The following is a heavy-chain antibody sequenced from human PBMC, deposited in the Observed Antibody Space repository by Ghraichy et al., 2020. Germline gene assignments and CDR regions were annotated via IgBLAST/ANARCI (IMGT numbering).Heavy chain of an antibody. J-gene: IGHJ4*02. CDR3: ARDKWGTIDD. D-gene: IGHD1-7*01. V-gene: IGHV3-74*03. CDR1: GFTFSSPW. CDR2: INGAETTT. Sequence: GGSLRLSCAASGFTFSSPWMHWVRQAPGKGLVALSHINGAETTTTYAESVKGRFTISRDNAKNTLYLQMNSLRAEDTAIYYCARDKWGTIDDWGQGTLVTVSS.